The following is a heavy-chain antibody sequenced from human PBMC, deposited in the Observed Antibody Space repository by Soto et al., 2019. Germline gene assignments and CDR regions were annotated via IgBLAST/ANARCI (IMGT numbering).Heavy chain of an antibody. V-gene: IGHV1-58*01. CDR2: IVVGSGNT. D-gene: IGHD3-22*01. CDR1: GFTFTSSA. Sequence: GASVKVSCKASGFTFTSSAVRWVRQARGQRLEWIGWIVVGSGNTNYAQKFQGRVTMTRNTSISTAYMELSSLRSEDTAVYYCARVGYYYDSSGYYLSFDYWGQGTLVTVSS. J-gene: IGHJ4*02. CDR3: ARVGYYYDSSGYYLSFDY.